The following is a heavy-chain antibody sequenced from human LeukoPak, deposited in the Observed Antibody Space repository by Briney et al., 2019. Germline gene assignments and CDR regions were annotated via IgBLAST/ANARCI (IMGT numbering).Heavy chain of an antibody. CDR3: AKRDNNDYYTGLHVFDV. CDR1: GVSFRDYA. Sequence: PGGSLRLSCEASGVSFRDYAMAWVRQAPGKGPEGVSGISGSGDRTFYTDSVKGRFTIFRDNSKNTLDLQMNSLRAEDTALYYCAKRDNNDYYTGLHVFDVWGQGTTVTVSS. CDR2: ISGSGDRT. V-gene: IGHV3-23*01. J-gene: IGHJ6*02. D-gene: IGHD3-22*01.